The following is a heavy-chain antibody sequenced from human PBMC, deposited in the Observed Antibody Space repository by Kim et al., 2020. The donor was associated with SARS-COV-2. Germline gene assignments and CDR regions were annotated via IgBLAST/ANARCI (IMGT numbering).Heavy chain of an antibody. CDR2: T. J-gene: IGHJ3*01. D-gene: IGHD1-26*01. CDR3: TRGGFQHAYDL. Sequence: TISAASVKGRFTVSRDDSKSSLYLQMNGLKVEDAAVYFCTRGGFQHAYDLWGQGTVVTVSS. V-gene: IGHV3-72*01.